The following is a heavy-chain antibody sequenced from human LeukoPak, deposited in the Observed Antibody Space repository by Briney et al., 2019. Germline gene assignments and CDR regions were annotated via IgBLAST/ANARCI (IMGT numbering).Heavy chain of an antibody. CDR3: ARQSQWLVHDPIDY. V-gene: IGHV4-38-2*01. J-gene: IGHJ4*02. CDR2: IYHSGST. CDR1: GYSISSGYY. Sequence: SETLSLTCAVSGYSISSGYYWGWIRQPPGKGLEWIGSIYHSGSTYYNPSLKSRVTISVDTSKNQFSLKLCSVTAADTAVYYCARQSQWLVHDPIDYWGQGTLVTVSS. D-gene: IGHD6-19*01.